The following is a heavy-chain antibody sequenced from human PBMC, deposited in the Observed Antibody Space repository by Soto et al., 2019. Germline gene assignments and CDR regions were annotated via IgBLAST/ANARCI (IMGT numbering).Heavy chain of an antibody. V-gene: IGHV3-74*01. Sequence: EVQLVESGGGLVQPGGSLRLSCAASGFTFTNYWMHWVRQAPGKGLVWVSRVSNDGSSTDYADSVKGRFTISRDNAENTLYLQMDSLRAGDTAVYYCARESYSGSGSYAYWGQGALVTVSS. D-gene: IGHD3-10*01. CDR3: ARESYSGSGSYAY. CDR2: VSNDGSST. J-gene: IGHJ4*02. CDR1: GFTFTNYW.